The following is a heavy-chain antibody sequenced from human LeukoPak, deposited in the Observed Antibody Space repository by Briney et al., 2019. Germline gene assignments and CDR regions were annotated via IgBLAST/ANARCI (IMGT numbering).Heavy chain of an antibody. CDR2: IDRNGDGT. J-gene: IGHJ3*02. CDR3: ARDHKGGDGADAFDI. D-gene: IGHD5-24*01. Sequence: GGSLRLSCAASGFTFGSYAMSWVRQAPGKGLEWVSGIDRNGDGTGYADSVEGRFTISRDNAKNSLYLQMDSLRAEDTALYYCARDHKGGDGADAFDIWGHGTMVTVSS. V-gene: IGHV3-20*04. CDR1: GFTFGSYA.